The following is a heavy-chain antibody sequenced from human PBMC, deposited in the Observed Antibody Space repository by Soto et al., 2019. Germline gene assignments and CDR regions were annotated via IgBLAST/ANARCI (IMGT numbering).Heavy chain of an antibody. CDR3: VKLGTVTRTQYLQQ. CDR1: GFTFSSYG. Sequence: GGSLRLSCAASGFTFSSYGMHWVRQAPGKGLEWVSVICFGAASIYYADSVKGRFTISRDNPKNTLYLQMNSLRAEDTAVYYCVKLGTVTRTQYLQQWAQGTLVTGSS. J-gene: IGHJ1*01. D-gene: IGHD4-17*01. CDR2: ICFGAASI. V-gene: IGHV3-33*06.